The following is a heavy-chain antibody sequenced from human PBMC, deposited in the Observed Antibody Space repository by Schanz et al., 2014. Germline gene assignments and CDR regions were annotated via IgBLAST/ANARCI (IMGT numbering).Heavy chain of an antibody. D-gene: IGHD3-10*01. CDR1: GYTFTSYD. V-gene: IGHV1-18*01. J-gene: IGHJ6*02. CDR2: ISAYHGHT. Sequence: QVQLVQSGAEVKKPGASVKVSCKASGYTFTSYDINWVRQATGQGLEWMGWISAYHGHTNYAEKVHGRVTMTTDTSTSTAYMELRSLISDDTAVYYCVRDAGWAFGDYHGMDVWGQGTTVTVSS. CDR3: VRDAGWAFGDYHGMDV.